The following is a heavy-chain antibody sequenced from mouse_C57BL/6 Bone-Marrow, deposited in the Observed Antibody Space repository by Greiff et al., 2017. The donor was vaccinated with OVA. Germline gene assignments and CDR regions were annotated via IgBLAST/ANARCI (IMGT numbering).Heavy chain of an antibody. CDR1: GFTFNTYA. CDR3: VRAWDYYGSSYDYYAMDY. Sequence: EVQRVESGGGLVQPNGSLKLSCAASGFTFNTYAMHWVRQAPGKGLEWVARIRSKSSNYATYYADSVKDRFTISRDDSQSMLYLQMNNLKTEDTAMYYCVRAWDYYGSSYDYYAMDYWGQGTSVTVSS. V-gene: IGHV10-3*01. CDR2: IRSKSSNYAT. D-gene: IGHD1-1*01. J-gene: IGHJ4*01.